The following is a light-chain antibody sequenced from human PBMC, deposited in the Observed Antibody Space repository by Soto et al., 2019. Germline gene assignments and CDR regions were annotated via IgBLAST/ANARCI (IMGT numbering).Light chain of an antibody. J-gene: IGKJ1*01. V-gene: IGKV4-1*01. CDR1: QSVLYSPNTKNY. CDR2: CAA. Sequence: DIVMTQSPDSLSVSLGERATINCKSSQSVLYSPNTKNYFAWYQQKPGQPPRLLISCAAPRAAGVPDRFSVSVSGTDFNLTSSSLQAEDVAVYDGQHDYTAPVTFGQGTKVEIK. CDR3: QHDYTAPVT.